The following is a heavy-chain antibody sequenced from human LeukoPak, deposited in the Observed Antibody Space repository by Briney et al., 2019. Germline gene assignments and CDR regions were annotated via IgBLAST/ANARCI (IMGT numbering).Heavy chain of an antibody. Sequence: SETLSLTCTVSGGSISSYYWSWIRQPAGKRLEWLGRIYTSGSTNYNPSLKSRVTMSVDTSKNQFSLKLSSVTAADTAVYYCARAATLVIKGVYYYYYMDVWGKGTTVTISS. CDR2: IYTSGST. D-gene: IGHD3-9*01. V-gene: IGHV4-4*07. CDR1: GGSISSYY. J-gene: IGHJ6*03. CDR3: ARAATLVIKGVYYYYYMDV.